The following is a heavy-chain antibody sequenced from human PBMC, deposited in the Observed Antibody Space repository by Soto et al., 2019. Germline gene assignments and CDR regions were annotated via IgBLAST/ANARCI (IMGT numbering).Heavy chain of an antibody. D-gene: IGHD6-13*01. CDR2: MSYDGSNK. Sequence: GGSLRLSCAASVFTFSNYAMHWVRQAQGRGLEWVAVMSYDGSNKYYADSVTGRFTISRDNSKNTLYLQMDSLRAEDTAVYYCARAYSSNWYGGYFDYGGQGTLVTVSS. CDR1: VFTFSNYA. V-gene: IGHV3-30-3*01. J-gene: IGHJ4*02. CDR3: ARAYSSNWYGGYFDY.